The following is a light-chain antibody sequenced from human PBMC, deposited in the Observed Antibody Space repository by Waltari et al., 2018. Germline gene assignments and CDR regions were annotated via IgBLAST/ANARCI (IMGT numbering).Light chain of an antibody. CDR3: QQYFSSPPYT. V-gene: IGKV3-20*01. Sequence: EIVLTQSPDTLSLSPGERATLSCRASQSVSTSFLAWYQQKPGQAPRILIYGASNRATGIPDRFSGRGSGTDFTLTISRLEPEDFAVYYCQQYFSSPPYTFGQGTKLEIK. CDR2: GAS. CDR1: QSVSTSF. J-gene: IGKJ2*01.